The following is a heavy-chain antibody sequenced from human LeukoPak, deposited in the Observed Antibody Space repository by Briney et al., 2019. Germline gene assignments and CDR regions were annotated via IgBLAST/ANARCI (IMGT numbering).Heavy chain of an antibody. CDR3: ARGGGTAGYYYQMDV. D-gene: IGHD3-16*01. J-gene: IGHJ6*02. CDR1: GFTVSNNY. Sequence: GGSLRLSCAASGFTVSNNYMSWVRHAPGKGLEWVSIIYIAGTTYHADSVRGSLIISRDNSKNTVYLQMNSLRADDTAVYYCARGGGTAGYYYQMDVWGQGTTVTVSS. V-gene: IGHV3-66*01. CDR2: IYIAGTT.